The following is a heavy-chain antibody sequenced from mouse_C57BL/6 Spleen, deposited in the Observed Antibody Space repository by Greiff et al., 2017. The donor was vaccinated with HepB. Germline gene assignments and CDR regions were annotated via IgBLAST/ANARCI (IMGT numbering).Heavy chain of an antibody. CDR3: ARSYYYGSSRYFDV. CDR1: GYTFTDYY. J-gene: IGHJ1*03. V-gene: IGHV1-75*01. CDR2: IFPGSGST. Sequence: VQLQQSGPELVKPGASVKISCKASGYTFTDYYINWVKQRPGQGLEWIGWIFPGSGSTYYNEKFKGKATLTVDKSSSTAYMLLRSLTSEDSAVYFCARSYYYGSSRYFDVWCTGTTVTVSS. D-gene: IGHD1-1*01.